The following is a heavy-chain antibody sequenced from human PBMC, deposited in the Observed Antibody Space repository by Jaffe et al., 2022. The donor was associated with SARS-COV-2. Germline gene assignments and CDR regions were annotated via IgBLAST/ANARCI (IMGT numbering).Heavy chain of an antibody. CDR3: AKDISPGYSSGWTGFDY. D-gene: IGHD6-19*01. J-gene: IGHJ4*02. V-gene: IGHV3-9*01. CDR1: GFTFDDYA. CDR2: ISWNSGSI. Sequence: EVQLVESGGGLVQPGRSLRLSCAASGFTFDDYAMHWVRQAPGKGLEWVSGISWNSGSIGYADSVKGRFTISRDNAKNSLYLQMNSLRAEDTALYYCAKDISPGYSSGWTGFDYWGQGTLVTVSS.